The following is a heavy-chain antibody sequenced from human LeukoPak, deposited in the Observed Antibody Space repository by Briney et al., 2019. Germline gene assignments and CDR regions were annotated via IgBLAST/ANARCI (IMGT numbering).Heavy chain of an antibody. J-gene: IGHJ6*02. V-gene: IGHV1-69*01. CDR2: IIPIFGTA. CDR1: GGTFSSYA. CDR3: ASDLRYDSSGYYFHYYYGMDV. D-gene: IGHD3-22*01. Sequence: SVKVSCKASGGTFSSYAISWVRQAPGQGLEWMGGIIPIFGTANYAQKFQGRVTITADESTSTAYMELSSLRSEDTAVYYCASDLRYDSSGYYFHYYYGMDVWGQGTTVTVSS.